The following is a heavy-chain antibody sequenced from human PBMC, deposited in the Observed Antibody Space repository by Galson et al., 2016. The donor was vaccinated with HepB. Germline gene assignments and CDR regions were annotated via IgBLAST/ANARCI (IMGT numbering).Heavy chain of an antibody. CDR1: GGSISSSYY. CDR3: ARHAGASYENYYMDV. Sequence: ETLSLTCTVSGGSISSSYYWAWVRQPPGKGLEWIASIYYSGTSYYKPSLTSRVTISVDTSKSQFSLKVRSVTAADTAVYYCARHAGASYENYYMDVWGRGTTVAVSS. D-gene: IGHD1-26*01. CDR2: IYYSGTS. V-gene: IGHV4-39*01. J-gene: IGHJ6*03.